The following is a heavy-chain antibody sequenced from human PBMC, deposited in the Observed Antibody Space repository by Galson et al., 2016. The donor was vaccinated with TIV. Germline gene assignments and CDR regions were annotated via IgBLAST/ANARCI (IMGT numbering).Heavy chain of an antibody. CDR1: GVTVSNNY. J-gene: IGHJ4*02. V-gene: IGHV3-53*01. D-gene: IGHD3-10*01. CDR2: MYSGGGT. CDR3: ARNVPETSRGY. Sequence: SLRLSCAASGVTVSNNYMSWVRQAPGKGLEWVSVMYSGGGTRYADSVKGRFTISRDNSKNTVYLQMNSLRGDDTAVYYCARNVPETSRGYWGQGTLVTVSS.